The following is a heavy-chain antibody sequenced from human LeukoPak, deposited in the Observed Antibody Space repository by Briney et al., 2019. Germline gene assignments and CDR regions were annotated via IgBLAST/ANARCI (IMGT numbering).Heavy chain of an antibody. CDR3: AKGSAYGDYNPYYYYYYMDV. CDR1: GFTVSSNY. D-gene: IGHD4-17*01. CDR2: IYSGGST. V-gene: IGHV3-53*01. J-gene: IGHJ6*03. Sequence: GGSLRLSCAASGFTVSSNYMSWVRQAPGKGLEWVSVIYSGGSTYYADSVKGRFTISRDNSKNTLYLQMNSLRAEDTAVYYCAKGSAYGDYNPYYYYYYMDVWGKGTTVTVSS.